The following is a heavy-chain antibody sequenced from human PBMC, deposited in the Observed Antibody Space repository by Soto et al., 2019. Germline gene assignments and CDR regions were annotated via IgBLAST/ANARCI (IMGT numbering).Heavy chain of an antibody. V-gene: IGHV4-59*06. CDR1: GGSISHYY. J-gene: IGHJ4*02. Sequence: SETLSLTCTVSGGSISHYYWSWIRQPPGKGLEWIGYIYYSGSTYYNPSLKSRVTISVDTSKNQFSLKLSSVTAADTAVYYCARDRRNYYDSSGYYAFEYYFDYWGQGTLVTVSS. D-gene: IGHD3-22*01. CDR2: IYYSGST. CDR3: ARDRRNYYDSSGYYAFEYYFDY.